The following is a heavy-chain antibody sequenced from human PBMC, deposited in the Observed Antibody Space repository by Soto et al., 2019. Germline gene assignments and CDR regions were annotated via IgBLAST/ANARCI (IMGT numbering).Heavy chain of an antibody. J-gene: IGHJ4*02. CDR2: ISAYNGNT. V-gene: IGHV1-18*01. CDR1: VYTFTSYG. CDR3: ARDLGGWPDY. D-gene: IGHD2-15*01. Sequence: ASVKVSCKASVYTFTSYGISWVRQAPGQGLEWMGWISAYNGNTKYSQKFQGRVTITRDTSASTAYMELSSLRSEDTAVYYCARDLGGWPDYWGQGTLVTVSS.